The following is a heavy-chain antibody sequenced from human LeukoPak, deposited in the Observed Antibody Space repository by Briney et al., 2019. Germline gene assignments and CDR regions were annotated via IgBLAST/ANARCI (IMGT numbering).Heavy chain of an antibody. J-gene: IGHJ2*01. Sequence: SETPSLTCTVSGVSISSYYWSWIRQPPGKGLEWIGYISYSGSTNSNSSLKSRVTTSVDTSKNHFSLKLSSVTAADTAVYYCARTFGRGPRYFDLWGRGTLVTVSS. CDR2: ISYSGST. D-gene: IGHD3/OR15-3a*01. V-gene: IGHV4-59*01. CDR3: ARTFGRGPRYFDL. CDR1: GVSISSYY.